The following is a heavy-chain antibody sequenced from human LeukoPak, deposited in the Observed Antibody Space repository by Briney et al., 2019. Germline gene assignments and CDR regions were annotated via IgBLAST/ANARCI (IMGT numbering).Heavy chain of an antibody. Sequence: ASVKVSCKASGGTFSSYAISWVRQAPGQGLEWMGRIIPIFGTANYAQKFQGRVTITTDESTSTAYMELSSLRSEDTAVYYGVLGWLVRGRGSSFDIWGQGTMVTVSS. D-gene: IGHD6-19*01. J-gene: IGHJ3*02. CDR1: GGTFSSYA. CDR3: VLGWLVRGRGSSFDI. V-gene: IGHV1-69*05. CDR2: IIPIFGTA.